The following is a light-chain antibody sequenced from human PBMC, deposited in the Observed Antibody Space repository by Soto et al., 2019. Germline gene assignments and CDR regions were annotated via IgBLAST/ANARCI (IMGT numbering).Light chain of an antibody. V-gene: IGKV3-15*01. CDR2: VAS. CDR3: QQYNNWPRT. CDR1: QSISNN. Sequence: EIVMTQSPATVSVSPGERATLSCRASQSISNNLVWYQQKPGPAPRLLIYVASTRATGIPARFSGSGSGTEFTLTISSLQSEDFAVYYCQQYNNWPRTFGGGTKVEIK. J-gene: IGKJ4*01.